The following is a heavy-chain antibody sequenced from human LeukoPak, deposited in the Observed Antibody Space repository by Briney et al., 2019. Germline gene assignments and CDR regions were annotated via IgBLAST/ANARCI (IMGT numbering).Heavy chain of an antibody. CDR3: ARAGPIDY. CDR2: IYSGGST. Sequence: GGSLRLSCAASGFIVSSKYMSWVRQAPGKGLEWVSVIYSGGSTYYAASVEGRFTISRDNSKNTVYLQMTNLRVDDTAVYYCARAGPIDYWGQGTLVTVSS. V-gene: IGHV3-53*01. CDR1: GFIVSSKY. J-gene: IGHJ4*02.